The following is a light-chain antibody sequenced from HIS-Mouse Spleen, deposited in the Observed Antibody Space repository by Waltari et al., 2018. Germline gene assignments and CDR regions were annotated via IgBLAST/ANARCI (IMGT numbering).Light chain of an antibody. J-gene: IGLJ3*02. CDR2: DVS. CDR3: CSYAGSYTPWV. V-gene: IGLV2-11*01. CDR1: SSAVGGYNY. Sequence: QSALTQPRSVSGSPGQSVTISGTGTSSAVGGYNYVSWYQQHPGKAPNLMIYDVSKRPSGVPDRFSGSKSGNTASLTISGLQAEDEADYYCCSYAGSYTPWVFGGGTKLTVL.